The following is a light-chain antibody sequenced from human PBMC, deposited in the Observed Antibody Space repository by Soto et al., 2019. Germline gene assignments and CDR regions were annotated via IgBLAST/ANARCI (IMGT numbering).Light chain of an antibody. V-gene: IGKV3-11*01. CDR2: DAS. Sequence: EIVLTQSPATLSLSPGERATLSCRASQSVRNYLAWYQQKPGQAPRLLIYDASNRAAGIPARFSGSGFETDFTLSISSLEPEDFAVYYCQQRNVWPLTFGQGTKVEIK. CDR3: QQRNVWPLT. J-gene: IGKJ1*01. CDR1: QSVRNY.